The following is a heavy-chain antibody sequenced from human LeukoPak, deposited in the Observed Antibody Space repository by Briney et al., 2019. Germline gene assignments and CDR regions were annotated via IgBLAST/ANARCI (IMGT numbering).Heavy chain of an antibody. CDR2: ISYDGSNK. D-gene: IGHD6-13*01. CDR1: GFTFSSYG. J-gene: IGHJ4*02. V-gene: IGHV3-30*03. Sequence: ALRLSCAASGFTFSSYGMHWVRQAPGKGLEWVAVISYDGSNKYYADSVKGRFTISRDNSKNTLYLQMNSLRAEDTAVYYCARVAAVNYYFDYWGQGTLVTVSS. CDR3: ARVAAVNYYFDY.